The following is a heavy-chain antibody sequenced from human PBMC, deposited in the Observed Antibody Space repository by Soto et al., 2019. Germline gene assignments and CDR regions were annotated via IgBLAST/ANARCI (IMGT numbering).Heavy chain of an antibody. V-gene: IGHV3-33*01. CDR2: IWSDGSKT. CDR1: GFTFSNYV. Sequence: QVQLVESGGGVVQPGRSLRLSCAASGFTFSNYVMHWVRQAPGKGLEWVALIWSDGSKTDYADSVKGRFTISRDNSKNTLYVQMNSLRVEDTGVYFCAREDVRQHLDFDYWGQGTLVTVSS. J-gene: IGHJ4*02. D-gene: IGHD6-13*01. CDR3: AREDVRQHLDFDY.